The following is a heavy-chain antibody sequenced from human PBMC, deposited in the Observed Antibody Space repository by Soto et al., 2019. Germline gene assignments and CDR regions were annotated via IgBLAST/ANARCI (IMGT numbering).Heavy chain of an antibody. D-gene: IGHD3-16*01. Sequence: GGSLRLPCVASGFNLSDHYMTWIRQAPGKGLEWVSSISSSGTTKEYADSVKGRFTISRDNANNSLSLQMNSLRAEDTAVYYCAREGEYWFDPWGQGTLVTVSS. J-gene: IGHJ5*02. CDR2: ISSSGTTK. CDR1: GFNLSDHY. CDR3: AREGEYWFDP. V-gene: IGHV3-11*01.